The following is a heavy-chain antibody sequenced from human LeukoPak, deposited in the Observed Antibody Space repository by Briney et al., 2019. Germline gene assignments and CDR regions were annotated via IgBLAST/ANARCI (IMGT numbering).Heavy chain of an antibody. Sequence: SETLSLTCTVSGGSISSYYWSWIRQPPGKGLEWIGYIYYSESTNYNPSLKSRVTISVDTSKNQFSLKLSSVTAADTAVYYCARDGLGFDYWGQGTLVTVPS. V-gene: IGHV4-59*01. D-gene: IGHD2-2*03. CDR3: ARDGLGFDY. CDR1: GGSISSYY. CDR2: IYYSEST. J-gene: IGHJ4*02.